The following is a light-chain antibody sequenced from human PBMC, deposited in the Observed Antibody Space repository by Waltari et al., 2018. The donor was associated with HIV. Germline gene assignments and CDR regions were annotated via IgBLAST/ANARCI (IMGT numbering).Light chain of an antibody. J-gene: IGKJ1*01. CDR3: QEYNNWPWT. V-gene: IGKV3-11*01. Sequence: EIVLTQSPATLSLSPGERATLSCRASQSVSSSLAWYQQKPGQAPRLLIFDASNRATGIPARFSGSGSGTDFTLTISSLEPEDFAVYYCQEYNNWPWTFGQGTKVEIK. CDR1: QSVSSS. CDR2: DAS.